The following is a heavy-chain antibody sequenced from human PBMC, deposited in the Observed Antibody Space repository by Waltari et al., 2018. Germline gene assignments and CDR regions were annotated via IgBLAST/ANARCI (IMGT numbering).Heavy chain of an antibody. Sequence: QVQLQQWGAGLLKPSETLSLTCAVYGGSFSGYYWSWIRQPPGKGLRWMVESKHSGRTDDNPDRKSRVTRLVDTSRNQVSLKLSAVTAADTAVYYCAREKSIAARYYYYYMDVWGKGTTVTISS. V-gene: IGHV4-34*01. CDR2: SKHSGRT. D-gene: IGHD6-6*01. CDR3: AREKSIAARYYYYYMDV. CDR1: GGSFSGYY. J-gene: IGHJ6*03.